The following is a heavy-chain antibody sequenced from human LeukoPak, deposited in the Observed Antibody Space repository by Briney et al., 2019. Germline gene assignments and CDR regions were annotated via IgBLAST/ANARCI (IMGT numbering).Heavy chain of an antibody. V-gene: IGHV4-39*02. CDR3: ASTPQHYYDSSGYYLD. J-gene: IGHJ4*02. CDR1: GGSISLSYYY. D-gene: IGHD3-22*01. Sequence: SETLSLTCSVSGGSISLSYYYWGWIRQPPGKALEWIGSVYYSGTTSYNPSLKSRVTISVDMSKNHFSLELSSVTAADTAVYYCASTPQHYYDSSGYYLDWGEGTLVTVSS. CDR2: VYYSGTT.